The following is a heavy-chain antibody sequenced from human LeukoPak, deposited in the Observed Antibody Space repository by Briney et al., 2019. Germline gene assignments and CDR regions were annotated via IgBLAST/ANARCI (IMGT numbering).Heavy chain of an antibody. J-gene: IGHJ4*02. Sequence: ASVKVSCKASGYTFTGYYMHWVRQAPGQGLEWMGWINPNSGGTNYAQKFQGRVTMTRDTSISTAYMELSRLRSDDTAVYYCARDLGDVRSIAARLRSHCFDYWGQGTLVTVSS. CDR3: ARDLGDVRSIAARLRSHCFDY. D-gene: IGHD6-6*01. V-gene: IGHV1-2*02. CDR1: GYTFTGYY. CDR2: INPNSGGT.